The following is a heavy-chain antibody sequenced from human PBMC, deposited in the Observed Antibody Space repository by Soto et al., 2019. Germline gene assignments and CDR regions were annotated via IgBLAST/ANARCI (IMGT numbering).Heavy chain of an antibody. J-gene: IGHJ3*02. V-gene: IGHV1-46*03. CDR2: INPSSGST. Sequence: ASVKVSCKASGYTFTSYAMHWVRQAPGQRLEWMGIINPSSGSTSYAQKFQGRVTMTRDTSTSTVYMELSSLRSEDTAVYYCARAIAVAGTGGAFDIWGQGTMVTVSS. D-gene: IGHD6-19*01. CDR3: ARAIAVAGTGGAFDI. CDR1: GYTFTSYA.